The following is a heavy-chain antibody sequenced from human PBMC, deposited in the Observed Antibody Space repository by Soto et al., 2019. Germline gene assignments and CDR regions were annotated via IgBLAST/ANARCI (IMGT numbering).Heavy chain of an antibody. CDR3: AKGRYYDSSVFFDS. Sequence: PGGSLRLSCAASGITSNMYAMSWVRQSPGKGLEWVSTISGGGSSTYYADSVKGRFTISRDNSNNTLYLQMNSLRAEDTAVYFCAKGRYYDSSVFFDSWGQGTLVTVSP. CDR1: GITSNMYA. V-gene: IGHV3-23*01. D-gene: IGHD3-22*01. CDR2: ISGGGSST. J-gene: IGHJ4*02.